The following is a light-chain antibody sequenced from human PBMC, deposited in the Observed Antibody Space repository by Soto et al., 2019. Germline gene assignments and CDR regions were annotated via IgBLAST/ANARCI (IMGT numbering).Light chain of an antibody. J-gene: IGKJ5*01. CDR1: QSVSSTY. CDR2: GAS. Sequence: EIVLTQSPGTLSLSPGERATLSCRASQSVSSTYLIWYQQKPGQAPRLLIYGASSRATGVPDRFSGGGSGTDFTLTISRLEPEDFAVYYCQQYNKWITFGQGTRLEIK. CDR3: QQYNKWIT. V-gene: IGKV3-20*01.